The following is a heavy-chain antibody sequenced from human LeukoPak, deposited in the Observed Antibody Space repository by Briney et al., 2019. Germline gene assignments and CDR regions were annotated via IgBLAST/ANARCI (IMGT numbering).Heavy chain of an antibody. CDR1: GFTFSSYG. Sequence: GGSLRLSCAASGFTFSSYGMHWVRQAPGKGLEWVAFIRYDGSNKYYADSVKGQFTISRDNSKNTLYLQMNSLRAEDTAVYYCAKDGGVPAASFDYWGQGTLVTVSS. CDR2: IRYDGSNK. CDR3: AKDGGVPAASFDY. D-gene: IGHD2-2*01. V-gene: IGHV3-30*02. J-gene: IGHJ4*02.